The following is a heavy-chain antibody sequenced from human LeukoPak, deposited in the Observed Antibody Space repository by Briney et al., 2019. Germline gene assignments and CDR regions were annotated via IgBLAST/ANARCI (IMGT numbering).Heavy chain of an antibody. CDR1: GLNVKNNY. Sequence: GGSLRLSCVTSGLNVKNNYMFWVRQSPVKGLEWVSIIYSGGNTFYADSVKGRFTISRDNSKNALYLQMNSLRTEDTAVYYCAKDLSSSGSYSSVDSWGQGTLVTVSS. CDR3: AKDLSSSGSYSSVDS. J-gene: IGHJ4*02. CDR2: IYSGGNT. D-gene: IGHD1-26*01. V-gene: IGHV3-53*05.